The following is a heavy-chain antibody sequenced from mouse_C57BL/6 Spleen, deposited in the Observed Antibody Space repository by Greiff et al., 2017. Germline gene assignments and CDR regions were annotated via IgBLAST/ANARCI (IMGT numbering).Heavy chain of an antibody. CDR3: AMGTTVVAGLDY. CDR1: GYTFTSYW. D-gene: IGHD1-1*01. J-gene: IGHJ2*01. V-gene: IGHV1-74*01. Sequence: QVHVKQPGAELVKPGASVKVSCKASGYTFTSYWMHWVKQRPGQGLEWIGRIHPSDSDTNYNQKFKGKATLTVDKSSSTAYMQLSSLTSEDSAVYYCAMGTTVVAGLDYWGQGTTLTVSS. CDR2: IHPSDSDT.